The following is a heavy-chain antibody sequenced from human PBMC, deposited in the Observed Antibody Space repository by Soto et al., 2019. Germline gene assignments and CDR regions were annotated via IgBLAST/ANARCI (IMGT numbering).Heavy chain of an antibody. J-gene: IGHJ4*02. CDR2: ISHDGTNK. Sequence: PGESLKISCEVSGFTFSAYGMHWVRQAPGKGLEWVAAISHDGTNKNYGDSVKGRFTISRDNSKKTLYLQMNSLRPEDTALYYCAKDEYYYSRSGYYIFDSWGQGTLVTVPQ. CDR1: GFTFSAYG. D-gene: IGHD3-22*01. CDR3: AKDEYYYSRSGYYIFDS. V-gene: IGHV3-30*18.